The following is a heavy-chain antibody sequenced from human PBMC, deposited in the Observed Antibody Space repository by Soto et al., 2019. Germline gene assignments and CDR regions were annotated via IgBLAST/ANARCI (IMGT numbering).Heavy chain of an antibody. CDR2: IYPGDSDT. V-gene: IGHV5-51*01. D-gene: IGHD6-6*01. Sequence: GESLKSSCNGSGYSFTSYWICWVRQMPWKGLEWMGIIYPGDSDTRYSPSFQGQVTISADKSISTAYLQWSSLKASDTAMYYCASASIATTGLYYYYGMDVWGQGTTVTVSS. CDR3: ASASIATTGLYYYYGMDV. J-gene: IGHJ6*02. CDR1: GYSFTSYW.